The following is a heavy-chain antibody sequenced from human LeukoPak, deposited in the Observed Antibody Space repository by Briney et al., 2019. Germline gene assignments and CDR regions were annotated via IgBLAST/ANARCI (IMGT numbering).Heavy chain of an antibody. CDR1: GGPFTANY. Sequence: PSETLSLTCAVYGGPFTANYWSWIRQPPGKGLEWIGEMNHSGSTNYNPSLKSRVTISVDTSKKQLSLKLTSVSAADTAVYYCARSLWFGELYNWGQGTLATVSS. J-gene: IGHJ4*02. CDR2: MNHSGST. V-gene: IGHV4-34*01. D-gene: IGHD3-10*01. CDR3: ARSLWFGELYN.